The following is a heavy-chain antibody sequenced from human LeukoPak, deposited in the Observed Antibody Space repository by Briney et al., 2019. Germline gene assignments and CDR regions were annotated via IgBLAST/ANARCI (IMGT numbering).Heavy chain of an antibody. CDR1: GFTFSNYW. J-gene: IGHJ4*02. Sequence: GGSLRLSCAASGFTFSNYWMSWVRQAPGKGLEWVANIKQDGSEKYYVDSVKGRFTISRDNAKNSLYLQMNSLRAEDTAVYYCASFRTTVAGRTGLDYWGQGTLVTVSS. CDR3: ASFRTTVAGRTGLDY. D-gene: IGHD6-19*01. CDR2: IKQDGSEK. V-gene: IGHV3-7*01.